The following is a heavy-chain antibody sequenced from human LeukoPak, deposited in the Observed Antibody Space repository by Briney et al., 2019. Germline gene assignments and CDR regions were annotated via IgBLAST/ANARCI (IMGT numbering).Heavy chain of an antibody. V-gene: IGHV4-39*01. CDR3: ASTLTCYYGSGSYYIDC. J-gene: IGHJ4*02. CDR2: IFYSGST. Sequence: SETLSLTCTVSGASIRSSSYYWGWVRQPPGRGLDWIGSIFYSGSTYYNPSIKSRVTISVDTSKNQFSLKLRSVTAADTAVYYCASTLTCYYGSGSYYIDCWGQGTLVTVSS. CDR1: GASIRSSSYY. D-gene: IGHD3-10*01.